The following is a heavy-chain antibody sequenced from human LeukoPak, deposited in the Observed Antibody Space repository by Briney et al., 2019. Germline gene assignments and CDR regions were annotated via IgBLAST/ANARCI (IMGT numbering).Heavy chain of an antibody. CDR2: IYYSGNT. V-gene: IGHV4-39*01. CDR1: GGSISSGSYY. D-gene: IGHD3-10*01. J-gene: IGHJ4*02. CDR3: ARVDLSLPGIFDY. Sequence: SETLSLTCTVSGGSISSGSYYWGWIRQPPGKGLEWIGTIYYSGNTYYNPSLKSRVTISVDTSKNQFSLKLSSVTAADTAVYYCARVDLSLPGIFDYWGQGTLVTVSS.